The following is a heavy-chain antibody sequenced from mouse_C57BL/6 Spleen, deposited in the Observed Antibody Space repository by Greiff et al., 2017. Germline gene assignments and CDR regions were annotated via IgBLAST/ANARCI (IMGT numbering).Heavy chain of an antibody. D-gene: IGHD2-3*01. CDR1: GYTFTTYP. CDR2: FHPYNDDT. CDR3: ARGIYDGYYVSYYFDY. V-gene: IGHV1-47*01. J-gene: IGHJ2*01. Sequence: VQLQQSGAELVKPGASVKMSCKASGYTFTTYPIEWMKQNHGKSLEWIGNFHPYNDDTKYNEKFKGKATLTVEKSSSTVYLELSRLTSDDSAVYYCARGIYDGYYVSYYFDYWGQGTTLTVSS.